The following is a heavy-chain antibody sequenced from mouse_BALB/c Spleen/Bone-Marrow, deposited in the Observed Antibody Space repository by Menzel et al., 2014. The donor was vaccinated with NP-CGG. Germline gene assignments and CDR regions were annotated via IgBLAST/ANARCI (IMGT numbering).Heavy chain of an antibody. CDR3: TRDHYYYGSSYWYFDV. Sequence: QVQLQQSGAELVKPGASVKLSCKASGYTFTSYYMYWVKQRPGQGLEWIGGINPSNGGTNFNETFKSKATLTVDKSSSTAYMQLSSLTSEDSAVYYCTRDHYYYGSSYWYFDVWGAGTTVTVSS. D-gene: IGHD1-1*01. CDR1: GYTFTSYY. CDR2: INPSNGGT. J-gene: IGHJ1*01. V-gene: IGHV1S81*02.